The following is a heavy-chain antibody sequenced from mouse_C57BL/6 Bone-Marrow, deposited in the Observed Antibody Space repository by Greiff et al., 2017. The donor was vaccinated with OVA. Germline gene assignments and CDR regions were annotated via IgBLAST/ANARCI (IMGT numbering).Heavy chain of an antibody. CDR1: GFTFSSYG. Sequence: EVQRVESGGDLVKPGGSLKLSCAASGFTFSSYGMSWVRQTPDKRLEWVATISSGGSYTYYPDSVKGRFTISRDNAKNTLYLQMSNLRSEDTAKYYCERRGVTKDMDYWGQGTSVTVSS. CDR3: ERRGVTKDMDY. J-gene: IGHJ4*01. CDR2: ISSGGSYT. V-gene: IGHV5-6*01. D-gene: IGHD2-2*01.